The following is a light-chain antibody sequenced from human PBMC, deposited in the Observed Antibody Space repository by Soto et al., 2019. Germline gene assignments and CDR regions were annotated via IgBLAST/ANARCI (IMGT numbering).Light chain of an antibody. V-gene: IGKV3-20*01. CDR1: PSVSSSY. Sequence: IVLTQFLGTMSLSPGERATLFCRASPSVSSSYFAWYQQKPGQAPRLLIYGASSRATGIPDRFSGSGSGTDFTLTISRLEPEDFAVYYCQQYGSSPLTFGGGTKVDIK. CDR3: QQYGSSPLT. J-gene: IGKJ4*01. CDR2: GAS.